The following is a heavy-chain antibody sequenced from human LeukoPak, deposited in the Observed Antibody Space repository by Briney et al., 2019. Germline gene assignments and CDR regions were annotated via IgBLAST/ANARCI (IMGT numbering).Heavy chain of an antibody. CDR1: GYSFSTHW. Sequence: ASVKVSCKASGYSFSTHWMHWVRQAPGQGLEWMGWISAYNGNTNYAQKLQGRVTMTTDTSTSTAYMELRSLRSDDTAVYYCARQAAGYSSGWYLGYYYYYMDVWGKGTTVTVSS. J-gene: IGHJ6*03. V-gene: IGHV1-18*04. CDR3: ARQAAGYSSGWYLGYYYYYMDV. CDR2: ISAYNGNT. D-gene: IGHD6-19*01.